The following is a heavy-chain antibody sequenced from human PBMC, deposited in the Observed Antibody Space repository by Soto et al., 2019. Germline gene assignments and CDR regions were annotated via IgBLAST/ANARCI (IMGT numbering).Heavy chain of an antibody. V-gene: IGHV4-59*01. CDR3: AREAERFCSGSGCPIDY. CDR1: GGSIGRSF. Sequence: ETLSLTCAISGGSIGRSFWGWIRQPPGKGLEWIGYIFYSGSTKYNPSLGSRVSMSVDMSKNQFSLSLTSVTAADTAIYFCAREAERFCSGSGCPIDYWGRGLLVTVSS. J-gene: IGHJ4*02. D-gene: IGHD2-2*01. CDR2: IFYSGST.